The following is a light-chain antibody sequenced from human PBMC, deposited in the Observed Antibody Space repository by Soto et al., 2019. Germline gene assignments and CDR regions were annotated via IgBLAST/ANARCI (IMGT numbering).Light chain of an antibody. CDR1: SNDVGGYNY. J-gene: IGLJ1*01. CDR3: SSYTTSNTRQMV. CDR2: DVN. Sequence: QSALTQPASASGSPGQSITISCTGTSNDVGGYNYVSWYQQHPGKAPKFMIYDVNNRPSGVSDRFSGSKSGNTASLTISGLQPEDEADYYCSSYTTSNTRQMVFGTGTKLTVL. V-gene: IGLV2-14*01.